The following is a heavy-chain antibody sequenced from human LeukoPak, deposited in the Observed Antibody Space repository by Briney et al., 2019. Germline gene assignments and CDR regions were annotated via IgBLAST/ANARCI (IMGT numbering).Heavy chain of an antibody. Sequence: PGGSLRLSCAASGFTLSNAWMSWVRQAPGKGLEWVSAINAGGGNTWYTDSVRGRFTISRDNAKNTVYMQMNSLRAEDTAVYYCEKGRGPRQGGDYWGQGILITVSS. V-gene: IGHV3-23*01. CDR1: GFTLSNAW. CDR2: INAGGGNT. D-gene: IGHD3-10*01. J-gene: IGHJ4*02. CDR3: EKGRGPRQGGDY.